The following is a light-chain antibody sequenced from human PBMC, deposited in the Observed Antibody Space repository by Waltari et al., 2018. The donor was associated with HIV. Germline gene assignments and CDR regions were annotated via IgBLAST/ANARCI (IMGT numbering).Light chain of an antibody. V-gene: IGLV3-21*02. J-gene: IGLJ7*01. CDR1: KIGRKS. CDR2: DDS. Sequence: SYVLTQAPSVSVAPGQTARIDCGGNKIGRKSVRGYQQMSGQAPVLVVYDDSDRPSGIPERFSGSNSGNTATLTLSRVEAGDEADYYCQVWDGSSEHPGPVFGGGTQLTVL. CDR3: QVWDGSSEHPGPV.